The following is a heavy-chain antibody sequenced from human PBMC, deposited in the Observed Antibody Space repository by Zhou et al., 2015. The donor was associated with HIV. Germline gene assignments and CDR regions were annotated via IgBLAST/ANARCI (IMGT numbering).Heavy chain of an antibody. D-gene: IGHD4-17*01. J-gene: IGHJ3*02. V-gene: IGHV1-69*01. CDR1: GGTFSSYA. CDR2: IIPIFGTA. CDR3: ARDQWRTLPGTKRLRSLSFDI. Sequence: QVQLVQSGAEVKKPGSSVKVSCKASGGTFSSYAISWVRQAPGQGLEWMGGIIPIFGTANYAQKFQGRVTITADESTSTAYMELSSLRSEDTAVYYCARDQWRTLPGTKRLRSLSFDIVGPRDKWSTVSS.